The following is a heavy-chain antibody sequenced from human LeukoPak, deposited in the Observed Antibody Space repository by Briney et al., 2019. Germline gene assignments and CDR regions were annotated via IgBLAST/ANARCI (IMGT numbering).Heavy chain of an antibody. Sequence: SETLSLTCTVSGGSISSSSYYWGWIRQPPGKGLEWIGSIYYSGSTYYNPSLKSRVTISVDTSKNQFSLKLSSVTAADTAVYYCARHSEAAAWGYWGQGTLVTVSS. CDR1: GGSISSSSYY. V-gene: IGHV4-39*01. CDR2: IYYSGST. CDR3: ARHSEAAAWGY. J-gene: IGHJ4*02. D-gene: IGHD6-13*01.